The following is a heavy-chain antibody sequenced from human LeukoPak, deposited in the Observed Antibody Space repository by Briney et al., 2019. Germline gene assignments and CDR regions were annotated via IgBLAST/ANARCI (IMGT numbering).Heavy chain of an antibody. Sequence: GGSLRLSCAASGFTFSSYGMHWVRQAPGKGLEWVAFIRYDGSNKYYADSVKGRFTISRDNSKNTLYLQMNSLRAEDTAVYYCAKDTNRDSSSWYVADYFDYWGQGTLVTVSS. J-gene: IGHJ4*02. CDR3: AKDTNRDSSSWYVADYFDY. D-gene: IGHD6-13*01. CDR2: IRYDGSNK. V-gene: IGHV3-30*02. CDR1: GFTFSSYG.